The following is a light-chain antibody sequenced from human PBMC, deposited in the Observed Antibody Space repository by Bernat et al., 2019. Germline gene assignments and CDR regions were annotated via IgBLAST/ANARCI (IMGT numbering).Light chain of an antibody. J-gene: IGLJ3*02. CDR1: SSDVGGYNY. CDR2: QVN. CDR3: SSYAGSDNFWV. V-gene: IGLV2-8*01. Sequence: QSALTQPPSASGSPGQSVTISCIGTSSDVGGYNYVSWYQQHPGKAPKLMIFQVNKRPAGVPDRFSGSKSGNTASLTVSGLQAEDEAAYYCSSYAGSDNFWVFGGGTKLTVL.